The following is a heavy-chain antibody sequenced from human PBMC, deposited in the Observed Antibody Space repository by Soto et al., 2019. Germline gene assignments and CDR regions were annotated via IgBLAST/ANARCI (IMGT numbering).Heavy chain of an antibody. V-gene: IGHV1-69*13. CDR2: IIPIFGTA. CDR1: RVAFSKFI. J-gene: IGHJ6*02. Sequence: SVKVSCKASRVAFSKFIVTWVRQAPGLGLEWVGGIIPIFGTANYAQKFQGRVTITADESTSTSYMEVNNLRSEDTAVYYCAKVRYSSPMGYYYGMHVWGQGTTVTVSS. CDR3: AKVRYSSPMGYYYGMHV. D-gene: IGHD6-19*01.